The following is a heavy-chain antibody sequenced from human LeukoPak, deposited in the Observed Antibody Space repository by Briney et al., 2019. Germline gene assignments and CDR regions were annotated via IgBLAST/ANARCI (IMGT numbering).Heavy chain of an antibody. Sequence: SETLSLTCTGSGGSISTYYWSWIRQPAGKGLEWIGRLSSSGTTNYNTSLKSRVTMSVDTSMNQLSLNLTSVTAADTAVYYCAREVSGSDYYRAYDYWGQGTLVTVSS. CDR1: GGSISTYY. D-gene: IGHD3-3*01. CDR3: AREVSGSDYYRAYDY. CDR2: LSSSGTT. J-gene: IGHJ4*02. V-gene: IGHV4-4*07.